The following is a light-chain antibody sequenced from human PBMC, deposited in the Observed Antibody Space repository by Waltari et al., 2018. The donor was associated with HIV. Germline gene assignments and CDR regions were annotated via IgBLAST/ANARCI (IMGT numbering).Light chain of an antibody. CDR3: QNYDSAPVA. V-gene: IGKV1-27*01. Sequence: DIQMSQAPSSLSASVGDRVTITCRASRDIKNDLAWYQQRPGEVPSLLIYAASTVRSGVPSRFRGSGSGTDFTLTINGLQPEDVASYYCQNYDSAPVAFGQGTRLEI. CDR2: AAS. CDR1: RDIKND. J-gene: IGKJ5*01.